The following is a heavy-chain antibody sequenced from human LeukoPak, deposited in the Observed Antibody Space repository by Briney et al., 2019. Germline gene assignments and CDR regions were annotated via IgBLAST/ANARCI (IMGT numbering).Heavy chain of an antibody. Sequence: PSVTLSLTCTVSGASISSYYWSWLRQPPGKGLEWIGYIYYSGSTNYNPSLKSRVTVSIDTSKNQFSLNLSSVTAADTAVYYCARVFWGQLHAFDFWGQGTMVTVSS. V-gene: IGHV4-59*01. CDR1: GASISSYY. CDR2: IYYSGST. D-gene: IGHD3-16*01. CDR3: ARVFWGQLHAFDF. J-gene: IGHJ3*01.